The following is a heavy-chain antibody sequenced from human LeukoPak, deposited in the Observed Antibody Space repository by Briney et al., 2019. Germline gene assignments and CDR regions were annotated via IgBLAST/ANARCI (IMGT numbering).Heavy chain of an antibody. CDR1: GFTFSIYS. Sequence: GGSLRLSCAASGFTFSIYSMNWVRQAPGKGLEWLSSITSSSNYIYYADSVKGRFTISRDNVQNSLYLQMNSLRAEDTAMYYCARDRGYFDNWGQRTLVTVSS. CDR3: ARDRGYFDN. CDR2: ITSSSNYI. V-gene: IGHV3-21*01. J-gene: IGHJ4*02.